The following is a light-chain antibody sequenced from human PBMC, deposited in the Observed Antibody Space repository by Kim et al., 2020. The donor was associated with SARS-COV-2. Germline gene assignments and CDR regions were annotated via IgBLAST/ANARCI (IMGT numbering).Light chain of an antibody. J-gene: IGKJ4*01. CDR2: AAS. Sequence: DIQMTQSPSSLSASVGDRVTITCRASQSISSYLNWYQQKPGKAPKLLIYAASSLQSGVPSRFSGSGSGTDFTLTISNLQPEDFSTYYCQQSYSTPFTFGGGTKVDIK. CDR3: QQSYSTPFT. V-gene: IGKV1-39*01. CDR1: QSISSY.